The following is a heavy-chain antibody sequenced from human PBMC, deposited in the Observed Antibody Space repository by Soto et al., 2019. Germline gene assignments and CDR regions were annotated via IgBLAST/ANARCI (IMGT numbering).Heavy chain of an antibody. CDR2: IHYSGSP. V-gene: IGHV4-59*01. D-gene: IGHD3-16*01. Sequence: SETLSLTCTASGDSISSYYWSWFRQPPGKGLESIGYIHYSGSPYYNPSLKNRVTISVDKSKKHFSLNLTSVTAADTAVYYCARGSGGVTPEWFDPWGQGTLVTVSS. CDR3: ARGSGGVTPEWFDP. CDR1: GDSISSYY. J-gene: IGHJ5*02.